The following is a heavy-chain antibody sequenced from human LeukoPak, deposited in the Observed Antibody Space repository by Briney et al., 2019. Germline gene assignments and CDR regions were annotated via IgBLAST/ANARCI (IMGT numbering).Heavy chain of an antibody. Sequence: GWSLTLACTASGCTFRSEWICWGRPDPEKKLEWVANLKQDGGEKYYVDSVKGRFTISRDNAKNSLYLQMNSLTAEDTAVYYCAILRGTCGDWGFDYWGRGTLVTVSS. J-gene: IGHJ4*02. CDR3: AILRGTCGDWGFDY. CDR1: GCTFRSEW. V-gene: IGHV3-7*01. CDR2: LKQDGGEK. D-gene: IGHD2-21*02.